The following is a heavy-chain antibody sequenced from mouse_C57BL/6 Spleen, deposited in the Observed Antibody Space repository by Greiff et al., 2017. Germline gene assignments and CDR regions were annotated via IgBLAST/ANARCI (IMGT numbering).Heavy chain of an antibody. D-gene: IGHD2-5*01. J-gene: IGHJ3*01. CDR2: IDPSDSYT. Sequence: QVQLQQPGAELVRPGTSVKLSCKASGYTFTSYWMHWVKQRPGQGLEWIGVIDPSDSYTNYNQKFKGKATLTVDTSSSTAYMQLSSLTSEDSAVDYCAYSNYDRVFAYWGQGTLVTVSA. CDR3: AYSNYDRVFAY. CDR1: GYTFTSYW. V-gene: IGHV1-59*01.